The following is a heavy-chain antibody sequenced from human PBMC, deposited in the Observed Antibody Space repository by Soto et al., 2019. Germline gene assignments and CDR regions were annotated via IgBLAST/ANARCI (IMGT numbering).Heavy chain of an antibody. V-gene: IGHV3-7*01. Sequence: GGSLRLSCAASGFTFRSYWMTWVRQPPGKGLEGVANIQQDGTEKNYVDSVKGRFTISRDNAKNSLYLQMNSLRAEDTAVYYCARVPYQSCNYYGSEFDYWGQGILVTVSS. D-gene: IGHD3-10*01. CDR2: IQQDGTEK. CDR3: ARVPYQSCNYYGSEFDY. J-gene: IGHJ4*02. CDR1: GFTFRSYW.